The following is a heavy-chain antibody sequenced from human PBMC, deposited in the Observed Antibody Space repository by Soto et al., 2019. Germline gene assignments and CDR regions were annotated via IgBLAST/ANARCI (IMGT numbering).Heavy chain of an antibody. CDR2: INADNSNT. D-gene: IGHD3-22*01. Sequence: QVQLVQSGAEVRKPGASVKISCKTSGYTLTAYAMHWVRQAPGHSLESMGWINADNSNTTVSEKFEGRVTITRDTVANAVYMELSSLTSEDTAVYYCARYFFDSSGYFDYWGQGTPVTVSS. CDR1: GYTLTAYA. CDR3: ARYFFDSSGYFDY. V-gene: IGHV1-3*01. J-gene: IGHJ4*02.